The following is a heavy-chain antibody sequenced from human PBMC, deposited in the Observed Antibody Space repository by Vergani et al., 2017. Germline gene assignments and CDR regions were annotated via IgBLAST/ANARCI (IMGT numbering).Heavy chain of an antibody. CDR1: GDSIISRSYY. V-gene: IGHV4-39*01. CDR3: ASGKYYSDSTSHFRGRYFDV. Sequence: QMQLQESGPGLVKASETLSLTCTVSGDSIISRSYYLGWIRQPPGKGLEWIGSIYNSGNGDSSSSLKGRVTIWADTSKNQFSLRLTSVTAADTAVYYCASGKYYSDSTSHFRGRYFDVWGRGTLVTVPS. D-gene: IGHD3-16*01. CDR2: IYNSGNG. J-gene: IGHJ2*01.